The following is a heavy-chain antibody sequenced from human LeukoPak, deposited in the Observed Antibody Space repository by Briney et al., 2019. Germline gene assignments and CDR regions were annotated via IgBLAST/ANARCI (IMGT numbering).Heavy chain of an antibody. J-gene: IGHJ5*02. CDR2: INHSGST. CDR1: GGSFSGYY. Sequence: PSETLSLTCAVYGGSFSGYYWNWIRQPPGKGLEWIGEINHSGSTNYNPSLKSRVTISVDTSKNQFSLKLSSVTAADTAVYYCARRAAVAGSLRKPKSNWFDPWGQGTLVTVSS. V-gene: IGHV4-34*01. D-gene: IGHD6-19*01. CDR3: ARRAAVAGSLRKPKSNWFDP.